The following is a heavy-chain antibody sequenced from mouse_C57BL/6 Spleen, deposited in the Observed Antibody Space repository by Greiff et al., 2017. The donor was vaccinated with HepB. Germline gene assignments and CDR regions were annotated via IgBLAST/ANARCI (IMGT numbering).Heavy chain of an antibody. V-gene: IGHV1-18*01. CDR3: ARMGYDYDRAMDY. J-gene: IGHJ4*01. D-gene: IGHD2-4*01. Sequence: VQLQQSGPELVKPGASVKIPCKASGYTFTDYNMDWVKQSHGKSLEWIGDINPNNGGTIYNQKFKGKATLTVDKSSSTAYMELRSLTSEDTAVYYCARMGYDYDRAMDYWGQGTSVTVSS. CDR2: INPNNGGT. CDR1: GYTFTDYN.